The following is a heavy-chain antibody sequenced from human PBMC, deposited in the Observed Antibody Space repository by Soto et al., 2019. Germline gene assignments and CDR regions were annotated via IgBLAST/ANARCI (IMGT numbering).Heavy chain of an antibody. D-gene: IGHD2-15*01. CDR2: MLYSGLT. CDR1: GYSVSSSDYY. V-gene: IGHV4-39*01. Sequence: TLSLTCSVSGYSVSSSDYYWAWIRQPPGKGLEWVGSMLYSGLTYYNPSLKSRVTLSVDTSKNQFSVRLNSVTASDTAVYYCAPLSVSLSGPYGIHVWGQGTTVTVSS. J-gene: IGHJ6*02. CDR3: APLSVSLSGPYGIHV.